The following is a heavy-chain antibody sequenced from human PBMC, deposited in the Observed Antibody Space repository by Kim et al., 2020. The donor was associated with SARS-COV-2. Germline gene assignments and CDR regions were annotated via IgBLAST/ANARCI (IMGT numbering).Heavy chain of an antibody. CDR3: ARSIAVDGPLTHVMDV. J-gene: IGHJ6*02. V-gene: IGHV3-48*02. CDR2: ISSSSSTI. CDR1: GFTFRSYS. D-gene: IGHD6-13*01. Sequence: GGSLRLSCAASGFTFRSYSMNWVRQAPGKGLEWVSYISSSSSTIYYADSVKGRFTISRDNAKNSLYLQMNSLRDEDTAVYYCARSIAVDGPLTHVMDVWGQGTTVTFSS.